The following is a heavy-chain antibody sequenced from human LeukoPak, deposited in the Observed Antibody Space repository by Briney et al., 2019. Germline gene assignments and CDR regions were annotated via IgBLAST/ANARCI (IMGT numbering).Heavy chain of an antibody. CDR1: GGSISSRSYY. CDR2: IYYSGST. Sequence: SETLSLTCPVSGGSISSRSYYWGWIRQPPGKGLEWIGSIYYSGSTNYNPSLKSRVTISVDTSKNQFSLKLSSVTAADTAVYYCARVEMATTRHAFDIWGQGTMVTVSS. V-gene: IGHV4-39*07. D-gene: IGHD5-24*01. J-gene: IGHJ3*02. CDR3: ARVEMATTRHAFDI.